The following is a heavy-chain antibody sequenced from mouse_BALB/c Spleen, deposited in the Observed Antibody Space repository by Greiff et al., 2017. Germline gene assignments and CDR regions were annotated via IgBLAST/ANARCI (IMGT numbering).Heavy chain of an antibody. J-gene: IGHJ3*01. Sequence: EVQRVESGGGLVQPGGSLKLSCAASGFDFRRYWMSWVRQAPGKRLEWIGEINPDSSTKNYTPSLKDKFIISRDNAKNTLYLQMSKVRSEDPTLYYCASPGYECWFAYWGQGTLVTVSA. CDR3: ASPGYECWFAY. CDR1: GFDFRRYW. V-gene: IGHV4-1*02. D-gene: IGHD2-14*01. CDR2: INPDSSTK.